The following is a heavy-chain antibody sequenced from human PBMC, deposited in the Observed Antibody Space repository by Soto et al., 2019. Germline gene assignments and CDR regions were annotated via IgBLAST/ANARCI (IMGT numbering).Heavy chain of an antibody. D-gene: IGHD5-12*01. V-gene: IGHV4-4*02. J-gene: IGHJ4*02. Sequence: QLQLQESGPGLVKPSGTLSLTCTVSNGSMTSSLWWSWVRQSPGKGLEWIGEVAQSGYTSYNPSHKSRLTISQDRPRNQFSLRLTSVTAADTAVYYCARNRYGGYDFDSWGQGTLVTVSS. CDR1: NGSMTSSLW. CDR2: VAQSGYT. CDR3: ARNRYGGYDFDS.